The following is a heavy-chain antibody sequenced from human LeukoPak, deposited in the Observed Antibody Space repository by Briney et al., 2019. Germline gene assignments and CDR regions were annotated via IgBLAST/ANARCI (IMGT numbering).Heavy chain of an antibody. CDR3: AKDIAAYYYSSGNIDY. CDR2: ISWDGGST. D-gene: IGHD3-10*01. CDR1: GFIFDDYA. Sequence: GGSLRLSCAASGFIFDDYAMHWVRQAPGKGLEWVSFISWDGGSTYYADSVKGRFTISRDNSKNSLYLQMNSLRAEDTALYYCAKDIAAYYYSSGNIDYWGQGTLVTVSS. J-gene: IGHJ4*02. V-gene: IGHV3-43D*03.